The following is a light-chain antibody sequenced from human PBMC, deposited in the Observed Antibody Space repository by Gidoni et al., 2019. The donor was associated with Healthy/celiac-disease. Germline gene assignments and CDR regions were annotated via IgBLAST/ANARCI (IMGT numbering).Light chain of an antibody. V-gene: IGKV3-11*01. CDR2: DAS. J-gene: IGKJ4*01. Sequence: EIVFTQSPATLSLSPGERATLSCSASQSVSSYLAWYQQKPGQAPRLLIYDASNRATGIPARFSGSGSGTDFTLTISSLEPEDCAVYYCQQRSNGPLTFGGGTKVEIK. CDR3: QQRSNGPLT. CDR1: QSVSSY.